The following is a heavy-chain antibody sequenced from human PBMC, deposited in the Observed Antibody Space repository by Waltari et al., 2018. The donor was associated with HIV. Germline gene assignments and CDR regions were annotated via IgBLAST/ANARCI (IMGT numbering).Heavy chain of an antibody. Sequence: EVQLVQSGPEVKKAGESLKISCKASGYTFYSNWIGWVCQMPGKGLEWVAISFPSDSDTRYSPSFQGQVTIAADRSTATAYLEWRSLKASDTATYYCVRRPSGRAFDYWGQGTLVTVSS. CDR2: SFPSDSDT. J-gene: IGHJ4*02. V-gene: IGHV5-51*01. CDR3: VRRPSGRAFDY. CDR1: GYTFYSNW.